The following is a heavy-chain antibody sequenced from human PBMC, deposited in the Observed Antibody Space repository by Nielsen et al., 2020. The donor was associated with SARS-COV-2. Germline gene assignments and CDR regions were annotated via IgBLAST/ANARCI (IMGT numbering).Heavy chain of an antibody. CDR3: ARESSGYDHYNYGMDV. CDR1: GGSISSGGYY. J-gene: IGHJ6*02. CDR2: IYFSGRT. Sequence: SGTLSLTCTVSGGSISSGGYYWSWIRHHPGKGLEWIGYIYFSGRTCYNPSLKSRVTISVDTSKNQFSLSLRSVTAADTAVYYCARESSGYDHYNYGMDVWGQGTTVTVS. V-gene: IGHV4-31*03. D-gene: IGHD5-12*01.